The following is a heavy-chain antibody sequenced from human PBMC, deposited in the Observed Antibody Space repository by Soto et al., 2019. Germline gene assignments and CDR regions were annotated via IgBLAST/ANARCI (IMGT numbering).Heavy chain of an antibody. D-gene: IGHD2-21*02. Sequence: EVQLLESGGGLAHPGGSLRLSCTASGFTFSNYAMAWVRQAPGRGLECVAGIYGSGRGIEYADSVKGRFTISRANSKSTVYLEMNSLRGDDTAVYYCAKDAVPGDGWWLLDHWGQGTVVTVSS. V-gene: IGHV3-23*05. CDR2: IYGSGRGI. CDR1: GFTFSNYA. J-gene: IGHJ4*02. CDR3: AKDAVPGDGWWLLDH.